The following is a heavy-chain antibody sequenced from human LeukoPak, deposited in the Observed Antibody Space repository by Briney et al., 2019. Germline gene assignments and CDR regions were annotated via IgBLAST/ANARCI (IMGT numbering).Heavy chain of an antibody. D-gene: IGHD1-1*01. CDR2: IYSDGTT. V-gene: IGHV3-66*01. J-gene: IGHJ3*02. CDR1: GFTFSSNY. CDR3: ARDFLDWGTRTGAFDI. Sequence: GGSLRLSCAASGFTFSSNYMSWVRQAPGKGLEWVSVIYSDGTTYYAASVKGRFTISREISKITLYLQMNSLRVEDTAMYYCARDFLDWGTRTGAFDIWGQGTMVTVSS.